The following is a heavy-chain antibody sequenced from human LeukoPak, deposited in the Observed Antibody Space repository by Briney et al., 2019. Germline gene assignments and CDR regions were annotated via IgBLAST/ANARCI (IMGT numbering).Heavy chain of an antibody. D-gene: IGHD5-12*01. J-gene: IGHJ3*02. CDR2: IFPGDSDT. Sequence: GESLKISCEAFGYSFFHSWLGWVRQIPGKGLEWMGMIFPGDSDTRYSPSFQGHVTISADRSTNTAHLHLSNLKASDTAMYYCASFIYSGYDGVDAFDIWGQGTMVTVSS. CDR3: ASFIYSGYDGVDAFDI. V-gene: IGHV5-51*01. CDR1: GYSFFHSW.